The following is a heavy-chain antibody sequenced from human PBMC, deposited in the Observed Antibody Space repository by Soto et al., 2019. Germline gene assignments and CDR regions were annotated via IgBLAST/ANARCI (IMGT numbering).Heavy chain of an antibody. J-gene: IGHJ4*02. V-gene: IGHV1-18*01. D-gene: IGHD2-15*01. CDR1: GYTFTSYG. CDR3: ARYIYCSGGSCYQFFDY. Sequence: GASVKVSCKASGYTFTSYGISWVRQAPGQGLEWMGWISAYNGNTNYAQKLQGRVTMTTDTSTSTAYMELRSLRSDDTAVYYCARYIYCSGGSCYQFFDYWGQGTLVTVSS. CDR2: ISAYNGNT.